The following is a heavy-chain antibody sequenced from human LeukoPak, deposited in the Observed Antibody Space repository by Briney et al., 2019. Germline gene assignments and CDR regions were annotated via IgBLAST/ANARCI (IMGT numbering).Heavy chain of an antibody. Sequence: SETLSLTCAVYGGSFSGYYWSWIRQPPGKGLEWIGEINHSGSTNYNPSLKSRVTISVDTSKNQFSLKLSSVTAADTAVYYCARGHKKQWLVYNWFDPWGQGTLVTVSS. CDR1: GGSFSGYY. D-gene: IGHD6-19*01. V-gene: IGHV4-34*01. CDR3: ARGHKKQWLVYNWFDP. J-gene: IGHJ5*02. CDR2: INHSGST.